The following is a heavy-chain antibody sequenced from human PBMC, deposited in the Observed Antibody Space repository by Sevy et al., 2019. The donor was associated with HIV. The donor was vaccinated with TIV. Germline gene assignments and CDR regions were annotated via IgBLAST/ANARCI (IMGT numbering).Heavy chain of an antibody. D-gene: IGHD4-17*01. CDR3: ARDLPPSATTLAHFDY. Sequence: GGSLRLSCAASGFTFSSYEMNWVRQAPGKGLEWVAYISNSGTTISYSDSVRGRFSISRDNARKSLYLQMNSLRAEDTAVDYCARDLPPSATTLAHFDYWGQGTLVTVSS. CDR2: ISNSGTTI. CDR1: GFTFSSYE. V-gene: IGHV3-48*03. J-gene: IGHJ4*02.